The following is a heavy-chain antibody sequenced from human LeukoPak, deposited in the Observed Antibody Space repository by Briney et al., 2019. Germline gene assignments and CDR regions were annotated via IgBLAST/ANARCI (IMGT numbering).Heavy chain of an antibody. Sequence: PGGSLRLSCAASGFTFSSYGMHWVRRAPGKGLEWVSYISSNGTTIYYADSVKGRFTISRDNAKNSLYLQMNSLRDEDTAVYYCARVWGLAVAGGEIEYWGQGTLVTVSS. V-gene: IGHV3-48*02. CDR2: ISSNGTTI. J-gene: IGHJ4*02. CDR1: GFTFSSYG. D-gene: IGHD6-13*01. CDR3: ARVWGLAVAGGEIEY.